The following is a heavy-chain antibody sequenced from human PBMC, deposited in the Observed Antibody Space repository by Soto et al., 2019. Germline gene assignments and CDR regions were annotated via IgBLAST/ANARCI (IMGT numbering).Heavy chain of an antibody. J-gene: IGHJ5*02. V-gene: IGHV4-4*07. CDR1: GGSISSYY. CDR3: VRDGCSSTSCYLNWFDP. CDR2: IYTSGST. Sequence: SETLSLTCTVSGGSISSYYWSWIRQPAGKGLEWIGRIYTSGSTNYNPSLKSRVTMSVDTSKNQFSLKLSSVTAADTAVYYCVRDGCSSTSCYLNWFDPWGQGTLVTVSS. D-gene: IGHD2-2*01.